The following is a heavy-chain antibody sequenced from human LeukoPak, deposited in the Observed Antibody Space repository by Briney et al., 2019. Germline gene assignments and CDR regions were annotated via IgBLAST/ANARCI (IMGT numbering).Heavy chain of an antibody. CDR1: GFTFSSYS. CDR3: AKDLTPIVVVPGNWFDP. Sequence: GGSLRLSCTASGFTFSSYSMNWVRQAPGKGLEWVSYISRSSSTIYYADSVKGRFTISRDNSKNTLYLQMNSLRAEDTAVYYCAKDLTPIVVVPGNWFDPWGQGTLVTVSS. J-gene: IGHJ5*02. D-gene: IGHD2-2*01. V-gene: IGHV3-48*01. CDR2: ISRSSSTI.